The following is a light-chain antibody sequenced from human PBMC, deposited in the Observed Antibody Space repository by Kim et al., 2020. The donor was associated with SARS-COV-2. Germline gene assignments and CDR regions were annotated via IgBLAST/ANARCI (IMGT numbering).Light chain of an antibody. CDR2: EVN. V-gene: IGLV2-8*01. CDR1: SSDVGTDNY. J-gene: IGLJ2*01. CDR3: SSYAGYKSLV. Sequence: SVTLSCTGTSSDVGTDNYVSWYQQHPGKAPKLMIYEVNKRPSGVPDRFSGSKSGNTASLTVAGLQAEDEAHYYCSSYAGYKSLVFGGGTQLTVL.